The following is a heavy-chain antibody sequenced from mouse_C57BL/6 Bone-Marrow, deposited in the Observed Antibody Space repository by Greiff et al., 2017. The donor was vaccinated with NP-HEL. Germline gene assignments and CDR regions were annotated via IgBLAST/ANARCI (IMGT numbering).Heavy chain of an antibody. Sequence: VQLQQSGPGLVQPSQSLSITCTVSGFSLTSYGVHWVRQSPGKGLEWLGVIWRGGSTDYNAAFMSRLSITKDNSKSQVFFKMNILQADDTAIYYCAKNKPGSSYMGYFDVWGTGTTVTVSS. D-gene: IGHD1-1*01. CDR1: GFSLTSYG. J-gene: IGHJ1*03. V-gene: IGHV2-5*01. CDR3: AKNKPGSSYMGYFDV. CDR2: IWRGGST.